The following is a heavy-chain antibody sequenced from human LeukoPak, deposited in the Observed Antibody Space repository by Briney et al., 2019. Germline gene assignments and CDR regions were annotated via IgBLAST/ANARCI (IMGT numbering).Heavy chain of an antibody. V-gene: IGHV4-38-2*01. D-gene: IGHD3-9*01. CDR2: IYHSGST. CDR3: ARGVLRYFDTFDY. CDR1: GYSISSGYY. J-gene: IGHJ4*02. Sequence: SETLSLTCAVSGYSISSGYYWGWIRQPPGKGLEWIGSIYHSGSTYYNPSLKSRVTISVDTSKNQFSLKLSSVTAADTAVYYCARGVLRYFDTFDYWGQGTLVTGSS.